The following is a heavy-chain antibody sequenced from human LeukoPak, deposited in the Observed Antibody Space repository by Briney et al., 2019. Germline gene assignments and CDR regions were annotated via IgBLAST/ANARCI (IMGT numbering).Heavy chain of an antibody. J-gene: IGHJ4*02. V-gene: IGHV3-30*18. CDR3: AKGSVLGLGFFDY. CDR1: GFTFSSYA. D-gene: IGHD3-10*01. CDR2: ISYDGSNK. Sequence: PGGSLRLSCAASGFTFSSYAMSWVRQAPGKGLEWVAVISYDGSNKYYADSAKGRFTISRDNSKNTLYLQMNSLRAEDTAVYYCAKGSVLGLGFFDYWGQGTLVTVSS.